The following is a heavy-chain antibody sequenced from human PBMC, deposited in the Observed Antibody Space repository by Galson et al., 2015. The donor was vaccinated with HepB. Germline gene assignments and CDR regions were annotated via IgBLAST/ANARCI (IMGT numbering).Heavy chain of an antibody. V-gene: IGHV1-2*04. D-gene: IGHD6-13*01. CDR2: INPNSGGT. Sequence: SVKVSCKASGYTFTGYYMHWVRQAPGQGLEWMGWINPNSGGTNYAQKFQGWVTMTRDTSISTAYMELSRLRSDDTAVYYCARDQGYSSSWYLDYWGQGTLVTVSS. CDR3: ARDQGYSSSWYLDY. J-gene: IGHJ4*02. CDR1: GYTFTGYY.